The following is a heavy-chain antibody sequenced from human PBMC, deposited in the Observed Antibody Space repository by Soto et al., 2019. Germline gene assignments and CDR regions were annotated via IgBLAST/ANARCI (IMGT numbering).Heavy chain of an antibody. Sequence: GGSLRLACAASGFTFSSYAMSWVRQAPGKGLEWVSTITRSNTTPYADSVRGRFTISRDNSKNTLYLQMDSLRAEDTAVYYGVRGFAPGSPNYDSWGLGTLVTVSS. D-gene: IGHD3-10*01. J-gene: IGHJ4*02. CDR2: ITRSNTT. V-gene: IGHV3-23*01. CDR3: VRGFAPGSPNYDS. CDR1: GFTFSSYA.